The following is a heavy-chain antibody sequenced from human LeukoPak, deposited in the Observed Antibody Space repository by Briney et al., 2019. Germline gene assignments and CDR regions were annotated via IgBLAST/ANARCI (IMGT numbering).Heavy chain of an antibody. CDR1: GFTFSSYE. CDR3: AKDLDPLYKWDPIRDWFDP. V-gene: IGHV3-48*03. J-gene: IGHJ5*02. Sequence: QPGGSLRLSCAASGFTFSSYEMNWVRQAPGQGLEWVSHSSSSGSTRYYADSVKGRFTISRDNSKNTLYLQMNSLRAEDTAVYYCAKDLDPLYKWDPIRDWFDPWGQGTLVTVSS. CDR2: SSSSGSTR. D-gene: IGHD1-26*01.